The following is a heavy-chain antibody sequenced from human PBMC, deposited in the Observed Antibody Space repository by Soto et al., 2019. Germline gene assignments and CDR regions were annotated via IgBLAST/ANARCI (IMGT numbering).Heavy chain of an antibody. CDR2: INPNSGGT. D-gene: IGHD6-13*01. V-gene: IGHV1-2*04. CDR1: GYTFTGYY. CDR3: ALISAVPFDMDV. Sequence: GASVKVSCKASGYTFTGYYMHWVRQAPGQGLEWMGWINPNSGGTNYAQKFQGWVTMTRDTSISTAYMELRGEDTAVYYCALISAVPFDMDVWGQGTTVTVSS. J-gene: IGHJ6*02.